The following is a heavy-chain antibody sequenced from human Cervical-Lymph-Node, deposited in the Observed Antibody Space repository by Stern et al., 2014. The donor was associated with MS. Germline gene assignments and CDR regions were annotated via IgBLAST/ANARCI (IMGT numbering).Heavy chain of an antibody. D-gene: IGHD2-15*01. V-gene: IGHV1-18*01. CDR1: GYTFTSSG. CDR3: ARGLLGSENAFDI. CDR2: ISAYNGNT. Sequence: VQLVQSGAAVKKPGASVKVSCQASGYTFTSSGISWVRQAPGQGLEWMGMISAYNGNTNYAQKHQGRVSITTDTSTSTAYMELRIMRSNDTAVYYCARGLLGSENAFDIWGQGTMVTVSS. J-gene: IGHJ3*02.